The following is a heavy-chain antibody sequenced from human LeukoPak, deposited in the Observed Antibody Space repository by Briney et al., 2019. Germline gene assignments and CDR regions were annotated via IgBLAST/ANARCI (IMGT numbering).Heavy chain of an antibody. V-gene: IGHV3-11*06. D-gene: IGHD6-13*01. J-gene: IGHJ4*02. Sequence: GGSLRLSCAASGFTFSDYYMSWIRQAPGKGLEWVSYIMCTGSHTTYADSVKGRFTISRDNAKNSLSLQVNSLRADDTAVYYCARVGSIAAAGTPDYWGQGTLVTVSS. CDR3: ARVGSIAAAGTPDY. CDR1: GFTFSDYY. CDR2: IMCTGSHT.